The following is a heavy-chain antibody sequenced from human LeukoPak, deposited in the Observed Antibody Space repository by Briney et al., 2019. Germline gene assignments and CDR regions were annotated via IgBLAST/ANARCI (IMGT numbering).Heavy chain of an antibody. CDR1: GGSISGSSYY. D-gene: IGHD2-15*01. V-gene: IGHV4-39*07. Sequence: SETLSLTCTVSGGSISGSSYYWGWIRQPPGKGLEWIGSIYYSGSTYYNPSLKSRVTISVDTSKNQFSLKLSSVTPADTAVYYCARVVAATIDYWGQGNLVTVSS. J-gene: IGHJ4*02. CDR2: IYYSGST. CDR3: ARVVAATIDY.